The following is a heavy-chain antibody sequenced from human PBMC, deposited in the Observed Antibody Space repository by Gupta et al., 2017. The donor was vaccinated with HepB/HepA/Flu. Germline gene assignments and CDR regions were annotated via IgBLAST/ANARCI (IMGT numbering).Heavy chain of an antibody. D-gene: IGHD6-13*01. V-gene: IGHV3-23*01. J-gene: IGHJ4*02. CDR2: ISGSGGST. CDR3: AKIVAGAGIDY. Sequence: EVQLLESGGGLVQPGGSLRLSCAASGFIFSSYAMSWVRQAPGKGLEWVSGISGSGGSTDYADSVKGRFIISRDNAKNTLYLQMNSLRAEDTAVYYCAKIVAGAGIDYWGQGTVVTVSS. CDR1: GFIFSSYA.